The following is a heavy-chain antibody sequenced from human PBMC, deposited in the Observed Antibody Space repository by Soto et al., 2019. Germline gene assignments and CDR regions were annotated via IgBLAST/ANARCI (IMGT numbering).Heavy chain of an antibody. CDR1: GGSISSGGYY. J-gene: IGHJ6*02. CDR3: ARSIAAAGSYYYYYGMDV. CDR2: IYYSGST. V-gene: IGHV4-31*03. Sequence: KTSETLSLTCTVSGGSISSGGYYWSWIRQHPGKGLEWIGYIYYSGSTYYNPSLKSRVTISVDTSKNQFSLKLSSVTAADTAVYSCARSIAAAGSYYYYYGMDVWGQGTTVTVSS. D-gene: IGHD6-13*01.